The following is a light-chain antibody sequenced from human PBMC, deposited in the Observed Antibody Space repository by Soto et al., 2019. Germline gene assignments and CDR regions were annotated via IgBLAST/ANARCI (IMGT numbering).Light chain of an antibody. V-gene: IGKV3-15*01. J-gene: IGKJ2*01. Sequence: EIVMTQSPATLSVSPGDTATLSCRSSQNIHSNLAWYQQKPGQAPTLLIYAVTAMAPGVPARFSGSGDGTDFTLTIISVQSGDVGVFYCQQYDGWPRTFGLGTKVELK. CDR2: AVT. CDR1: QNIHSN. CDR3: QQYDGWPRT.